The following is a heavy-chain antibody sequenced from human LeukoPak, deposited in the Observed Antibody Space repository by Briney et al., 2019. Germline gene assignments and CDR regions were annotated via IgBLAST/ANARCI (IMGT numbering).Heavy chain of an antibody. J-gene: IGHJ6*02. CDR1: GFTFDDYA. Sequence: PGRSLRLSCAASGFTFDDYAMHWVRQAPGKGLEWVSGISWNSGSIGYADSVKGRFTISRDNAKNSLYLQMNSLRAEDTALYYCAKDIDSSPRYYYGMDVWGQGTTVTVSS. CDR3: AKDIDSSPRYYYGMDV. V-gene: IGHV3-9*01. D-gene: IGHD6-13*01. CDR2: ISWNSGSI.